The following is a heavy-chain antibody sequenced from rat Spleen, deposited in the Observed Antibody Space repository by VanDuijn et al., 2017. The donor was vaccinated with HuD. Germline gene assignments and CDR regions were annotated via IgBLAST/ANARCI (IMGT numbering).Heavy chain of an antibody. CDR3: TTVVQGHGFAY. CDR2: INKDSSTI. J-gene: IGHJ3*01. Sequence: EVQLVESGGGLVQPGRSLKLSCAASGFTFSDYAMAWVRQAPGKGLEWIGEINKDSSTINYTPSLKDKFTISRDNAQNTLYLQMSKLGSEDTAIYYCTTVVQGHGFAYWGQGTLVTVSS. CDR1: GFTFSDYA. D-gene: IGHD1-1*01. V-gene: IGHV4-2*01.